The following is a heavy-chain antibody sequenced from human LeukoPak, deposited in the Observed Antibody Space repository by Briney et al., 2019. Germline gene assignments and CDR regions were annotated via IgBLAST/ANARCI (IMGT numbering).Heavy chain of an antibody. D-gene: IGHD6-13*01. J-gene: IGHJ4*02. CDR2: IIPILGIA. CDR1: GGTFSSYA. V-gene: IGHV1-69*04. Sequence: GASVKVSCKASGGTFSSYAISWVRQAPGQGLEWMGRIIPILGIANYAQKFQGRVTITADKSTSTAYMELSSLRSEDTAVYYCVRQYSSSGTGAQKIDYWGQGTLVTVSS. CDR3: VRQYSSSGTGAQKIDY.